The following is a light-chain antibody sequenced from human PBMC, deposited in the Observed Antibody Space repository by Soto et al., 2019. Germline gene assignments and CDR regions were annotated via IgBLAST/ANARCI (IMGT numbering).Light chain of an antibody. CDR2: GAS. CDR3: QHYGCSPGN. V-gene: IGKV3-20*01. CDR1: HSVSFSY. J-gene: IGKJ2*01. Sequence: EMVLTQSPGTLSLSQGERATLSCWASHSVSFSYLDWYQQKPGQAPRLLIYGASSRAAGIPNRFSGSGSWTGFTLTISTLEPEAVAVYYCQHYGCSPGNFGQGTELEIK.